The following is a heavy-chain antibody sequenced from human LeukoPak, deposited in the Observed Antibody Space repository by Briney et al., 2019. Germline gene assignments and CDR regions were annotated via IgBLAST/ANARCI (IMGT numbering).Heavy chain of an antibody. J-gene: IGHJ3*02. Sequence: PGGSLRLSCAASGFTFDDCGMSWVRQAPGKGLEWVSGINWNGGSTGYADSVEGRFTISRDNAKNSLYLQMNSLRAEDTVLYYCAREYYYDSSGYVAFDIWGQGTMVTVPS. V-gene: IGHV3-20*04. CDR3: AREYYYDSSGYVAFDI. CDR1: GFTFDDCG. D-gene: IGHD3-22*01. CDR2: INWNGGST.